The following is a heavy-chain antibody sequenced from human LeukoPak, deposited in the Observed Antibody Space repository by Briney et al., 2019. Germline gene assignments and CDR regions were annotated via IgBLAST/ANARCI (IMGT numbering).Heavy chain of an antibody. V-gene: IGHV4-34*01. Sequence: SETLSLTCAVYGGSFSGYYWSWIRQPPGKGLEWIGEINHSGSTNYNPSLKSRVTISVDTSKNQFSLKLSSVTAADTAVYYCARGRTYYDFWSGYYTRHFDYWGQGTLVTVSS. CDR1: GGSFSGYY. J-gene: IGHJ4*02. CDR2: INHSGST. D-gene: IGHD3-3*01. CDR3: ARGRTYYDFWSGYYTRHFDY.